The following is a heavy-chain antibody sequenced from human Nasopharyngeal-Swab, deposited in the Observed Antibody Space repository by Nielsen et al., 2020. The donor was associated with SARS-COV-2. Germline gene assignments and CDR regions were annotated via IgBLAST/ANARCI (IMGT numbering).Heavy chain of an antibody. CDR2: INPNSGGT. J-gene: IGHJ6*02. CDR3: ARGYCSSTSCYVMDV. V-gene: IGHV1-2*06. D-gene: IGHD2-2*01. Sequence: ASVKVSCKASGYTFTGYYMHWVRQAPGQGLEWMGRINPNSGGTNYAQKFRGRVTMTRDTSISTAYMELSRLRSDDTAVYYCARGYCSSTSCYVMDVWGQGTTVTVSS. CDR1: GYTFTGYY.